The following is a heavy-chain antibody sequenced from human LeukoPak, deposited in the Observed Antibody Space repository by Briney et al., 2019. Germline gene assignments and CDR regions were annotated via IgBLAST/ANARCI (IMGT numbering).Heavy chain of an antibody. V-gene: IGHV3-53*01. CDR3: ARXDWFDP. CDR1: GYIVSRHY. CDR2: IYSGGNT. Sequence: GGSLRLSCAVSGYIVSRHYMSWVRQPPGKGLEWVSVIYSGGNTYYADSVKGRFTISRDISKNTLYLQMNSLRAEDTAVYYCARXDWFDPWGQGXLXTXSS. J-gene: IGHJ5*02.